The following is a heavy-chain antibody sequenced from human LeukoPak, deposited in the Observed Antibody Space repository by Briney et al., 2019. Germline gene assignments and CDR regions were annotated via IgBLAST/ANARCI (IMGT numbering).Heavy chain of an antibody. J-gene: IGHJ4*02. CDR3: ARNLGSQQFDY. V-gene: IGHV3-7*01. Sequence: GGSLRLSCAASGFTFSSHWIDWVRQAPGKGLEWVANINQDGSIKNFVDSVKGRFIISRDNTKNSVYLEINSLRVEDTAVYYCARNLGSQQFDYWGQGTQVTVSS. D-gene: IGHD3-16*01. CDR1: GFTFSSHW. CDR2: INQDGSIK.